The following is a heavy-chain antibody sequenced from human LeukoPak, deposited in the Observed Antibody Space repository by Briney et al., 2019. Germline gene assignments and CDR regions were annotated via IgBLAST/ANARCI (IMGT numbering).Heavy chain of an antibody. D-gene: IGHD1-26*01. CDR3: ARWAVGATFDY. V-gene: IGHV4-34*01. CDR2: INDSGSP. CDR1: GGSISSYY. Sequence: SETLSLTCTVSGGSISSYYWSWIRQSPGKGLEWIGEINDSGSPNYNPSLKTRVTMSADTSKKQFSLKMSSVTAADTAVYYCARWAVGATFDYWGQGTLVTVSS. J-gene: IGHJ4*02.